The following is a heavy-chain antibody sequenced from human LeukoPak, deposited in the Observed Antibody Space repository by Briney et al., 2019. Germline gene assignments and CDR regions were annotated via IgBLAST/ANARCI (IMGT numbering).Heavy chain of an antibody. CDR1: GFXFSSYS. CDR2: ISSSSAYI. Sequence: GGSLRLSCAASGFXFSSYSINWVRQAPGKGLEWVSYISSSSAYIYYADSVKGRFTISRDNSKNSLYLQMNSLRAEDTAVYYCARDPGYSYGVDAFDIWGQGTMVTVSS. J-gene: IGHJ3*02. CDR3: ARDPGYSYGVDAFDI. V-gene: IGHV3-21*01. D-gene: IGHD5-18*01.